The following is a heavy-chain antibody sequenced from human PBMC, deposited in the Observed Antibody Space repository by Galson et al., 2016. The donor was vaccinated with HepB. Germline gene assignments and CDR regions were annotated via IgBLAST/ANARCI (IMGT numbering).Heavy chain of an antibody. J-gene: IGHJ4*02. V-gene: IGHV3-53*01. CDR1: GFTVSNNY. D-gene: IGHD1/OR15-1a*01. CDR3: ARHPQNNL. CDR2: IYSGGRT. Sequence: LRLSCAASGFTVSNNYMSWVRQAPGKGLEGVSVIYSGGRTYYTDPVKGRFTLSRDSSKNTLYLQMNSLRAEDTAVYYCARHPQNNLWGQGTLVTVSS.